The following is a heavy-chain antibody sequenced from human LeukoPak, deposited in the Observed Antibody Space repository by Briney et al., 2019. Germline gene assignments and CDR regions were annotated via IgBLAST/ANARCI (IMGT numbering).Heavy chain of an antibody. CDR1: GLTFSDYW. CDR2: INPASSEK. J-gene: IGHJ4*02. CDR3: ASYYYGSGTSFGY. Sequence: GGSLRLSCAVSGLTFSDYWVTWVRQAPGKGLEWVANINPASSEKYYVGSVKGRFTISRDNAKTSLYLQMNSLRAEDTAMYYCASYYYGSGTSFGYWGQGTLVTVSS. D-gene: IGHD3-10*01. V-gene: IGHV3-7*01.